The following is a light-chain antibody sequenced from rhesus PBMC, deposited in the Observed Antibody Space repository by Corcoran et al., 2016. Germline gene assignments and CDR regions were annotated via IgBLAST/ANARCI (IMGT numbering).Light chain of an antibody. J-gene: IGKJ2*01. CDR3: QQHNSYPPS. CDR2: YAS. V-gene: IGKV1S14*01. Sequence: DIQMTQSPSSLSASVGDTVTITCRASQGISNYLAWYQQQPGKAPKPLIYYASNLESGGPSRFSGSGSGTDFTLTISSLQPEDFALYYCQQHNSYPPSFGQGTKVEIK. CDR1: QGISNY.